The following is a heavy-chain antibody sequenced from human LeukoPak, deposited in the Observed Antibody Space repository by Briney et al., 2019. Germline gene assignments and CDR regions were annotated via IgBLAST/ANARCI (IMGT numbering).Heavy chain of an antibody. J-gene: IGHJ4*02. D-gene: IGHD2-15*01. CDR2: IYYSGST. V-gene: IGHV4-34*01. CDR3: ARAGRYCSGGSCYPDY. Sequence: SETLSLTCAVYGGSFSGYYWSWIRQPPGKGLEWIGSIYYSGSTYYNPSLKSRVTISVDTSKNQFSLKLSSVTAADTAVYYCARAGRYCSGGSCYPDYWGQGTLVTVSS. CDR1: GGSFSGYY.